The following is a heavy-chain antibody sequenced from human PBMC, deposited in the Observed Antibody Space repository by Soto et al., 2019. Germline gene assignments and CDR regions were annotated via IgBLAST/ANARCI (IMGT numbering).Heavy chain of an antibody. D-gene: IGHD2-15*01. CDR2: IYYSGST. Sequence: SETLSLTCTVSGGSISSSSYYWGWIRQPPGKGLEWIGSIYYSGSTYYNPSLKSRVTISVDTSKNQFSLKLSSVTAADTAVYYCARGQVVAAQHWGQGTLLTVSS. CDR1: GGSISSSSYY. V-gene: IGHV4-39*07. CDR3: ARGQVVAAQH. J-gene: IGHJ4*02.